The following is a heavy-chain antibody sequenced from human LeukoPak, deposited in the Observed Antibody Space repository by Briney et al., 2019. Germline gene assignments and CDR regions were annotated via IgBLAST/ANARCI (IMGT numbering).Heavy chain of an antibody. D-gene: IGHD4-23*01. J-gene: IGHJ4*02. V-gene: IGHV4-39*01. Sequence: SETLSLTCTVSGGSISSSSYYWGWIRQPPGKGLEWIGSIYYSGSTYYNPSLKSRVTISVDTSKNQFSLKLSSVTAADTAVYYCARHTRTTVVTPLHFDYWGQGTLVTVSS. CDR2: IYYSGST. CDR3: ARHTRTTVVTPLHFDY. CDR1: GGSISSSSYY.